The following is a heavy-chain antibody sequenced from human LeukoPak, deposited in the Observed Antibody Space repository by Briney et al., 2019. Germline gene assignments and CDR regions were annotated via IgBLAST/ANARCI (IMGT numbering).Heavy chain of an antibody. CDR3: ARDLVGMYYGMDV. D-gene: IGHD1-26*01. V-gene: IGHV3-21*01. CDR2: ISSSSYI. Sequence: GGSLRLSCAASGFTFSSYSMNWVRQAPGKGLEWVSPISSSSYIYYADSVKGRFTISRDNAKDSLYLQMNSLRAEDTAVYYCARDLVGMYYGMDVWGQGTTVTVSS. J-gene: IGHJ6*02. CDR1: GFTFSSYS.